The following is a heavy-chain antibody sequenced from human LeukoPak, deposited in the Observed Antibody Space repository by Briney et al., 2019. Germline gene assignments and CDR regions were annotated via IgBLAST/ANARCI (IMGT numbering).Heavy chain of an antibody. D-gene: IGHD2-2*01. V-gene: IGHV4-38-2*02. CDR2: IYHSGST. CDR3: ARDLPIVVVPAAMKDWFDP. J-gene: IGHJ5*02. Sequence: SETLSLTCTVSGYSISSGYYWGWIRQPPGKGLEWIGNIYHSGSTYYNPSLKSRVTISVDTSKNQFSLKLSSVTAADTAVYYCARDLPIVVVPAAMKDWFDPWGQGTLVTVSS. CDR1: GYSISSGYY.